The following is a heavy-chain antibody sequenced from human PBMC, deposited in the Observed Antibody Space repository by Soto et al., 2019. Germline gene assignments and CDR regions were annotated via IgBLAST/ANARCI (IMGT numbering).Heavy chain of an antibody. CDR1: GFSLSTSGMC. J-gene: IGHJ4*02. D-gene: IGHD6-19*01. Sequence: SGPTLVNPTQTLTLTCTFSGFSLSTSGMCVSWIRQPPGKALEWLALIDWDDDKYYSTSLKTRLTISKDTSKNQVVLTMTNMDPVDTATYYCARTYSSGWYTTPFDYWGQGTLVTVSS. CDR2: IDWDDDK. CDR3: ARTYSSGWYTTPFDY. V-gene: IGHV2-70*01.